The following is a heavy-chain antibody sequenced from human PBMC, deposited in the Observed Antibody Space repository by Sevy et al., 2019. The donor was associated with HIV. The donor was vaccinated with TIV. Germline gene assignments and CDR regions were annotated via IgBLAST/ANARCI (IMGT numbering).Heavy chain of an antibody. J-gene: IGHJ4*02. CDR3: ARYPIVVVPAAEYYLDY. D-gene: IGHD2-2*01. Sequence: GESLKISCKGSGYTFSNYWIGWVRQMPGKGLEWMGVIYPGDSVTRYSPSFQGQVTMSADKSTSTAYLQWSSLKTSDTAIYYCARYPIVVVPAAEYYLDYRGQGTLVTVSS. CDR1: GYTFSNYW. CDR2: IYPGDSVT. V-gene: IGHV5-51*01.